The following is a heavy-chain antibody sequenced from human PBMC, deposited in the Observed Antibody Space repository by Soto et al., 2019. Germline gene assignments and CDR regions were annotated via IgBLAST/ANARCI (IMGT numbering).Heavy chain of an antibody. V-gene: IGHV4-59*01. Sequence: SETLSLTCTVSGASIIRYYWSWIWQSPGKGLEWIGYIYYIGSTNYNPSLKSRVTISVDTSKNQFSLKLSSVTAADTAVYYCARVGGSSGWYFQHWGQGTLVTVS. D-gene: IGHD3-22*01. CDR1: GASIIRYY. CDR3: ARVGGSSGWYFQH. CDR2: IYYIGST. J-gene: IGHJ1*01.